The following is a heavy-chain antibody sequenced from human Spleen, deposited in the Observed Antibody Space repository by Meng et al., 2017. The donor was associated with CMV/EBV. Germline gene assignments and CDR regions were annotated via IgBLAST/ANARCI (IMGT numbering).Heavy chain of an antibody. D-gene: IGHD3-22*01. J-gene: IGHJ4*02. Sequence: EVQLVESGGGLVKPGGSXXLSCAASGFTFSSYSMNWVRQAPGKGLEWVSSISSSSSYIYYADSVKGRFTISRDNAKNSLYLQMNSLRAEDTAVYYCAREDYDSSGSRWGYWGQGTLVTVSS. V-gene: IGHV3-21*01. CDR1: GFTFSSYS. CDR3: AREDYDSSGSRWGY. CDR2: ISSSSSYI.